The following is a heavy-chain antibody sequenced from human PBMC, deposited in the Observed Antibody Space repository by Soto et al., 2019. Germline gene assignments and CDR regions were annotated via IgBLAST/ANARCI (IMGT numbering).Heavy chain of an antibody. CDR1: GFPFSSYA. D-gene: IGHD1-26*01. CDR3: ASEQRELLNSFDY. CDR2: ISGSGGST. Sequence: HPGGSLRLSCAASGFPFSSYAMSWVRQAPGKGLEWVSAISGSGGSTYYADSVKGRFTISRDNSKNTLYLQMNSLRAEDTAVHYCASEQRELLNSFDYWGQGTQVTVSS. V-gene: IGHV3-23*01. J-gene: IGHJ4*02.